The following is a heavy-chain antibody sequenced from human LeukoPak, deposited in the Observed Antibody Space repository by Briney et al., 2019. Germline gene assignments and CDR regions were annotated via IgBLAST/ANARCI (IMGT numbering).Heavy chain of an antibody. Sequence: GGSLRLSCAASGFTFSSYAMSWVRQAPGKGLKWVSAISGSGGSTFYADSVKGRFTISRDNSKNTLYLQMNSLRAEDTAVYYCAKLSRIAAAGTQDYRGQGTIATVPS. CDR1: GFTFSSYA. V-gene: IGHV3-23*01. CDR2: ISGSGGST. D-gene: IGHD6-13*01. CDR3: AKLSRIAAAGTQDY. J-gene: IGHJ4*02.